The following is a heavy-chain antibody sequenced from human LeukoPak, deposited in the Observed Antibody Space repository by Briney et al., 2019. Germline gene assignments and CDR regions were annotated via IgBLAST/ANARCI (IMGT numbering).Heavy chain of an antibody. CDR3: ARAKRWIGSSWHFDN. V-gene: IGHV3-30*03. J-gene: IGHJ4*02. CDR1: GFTFSNYV. Sequence: GGSLRLSCVAFGFTFSNYVIHWVRQAPGKGLEWVAIISYDGSNEKYVDSVKGRFTISRDNSKNTLYLQMNSLRPEDTAVYYCARAKRWIGSSWHFDNWGQGTLVTVSS. D-gene: IGHD6-13*01. CDR2: ISYDGSNE.